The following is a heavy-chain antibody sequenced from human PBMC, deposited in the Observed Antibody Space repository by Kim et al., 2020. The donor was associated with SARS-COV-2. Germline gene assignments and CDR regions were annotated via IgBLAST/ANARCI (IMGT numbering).Heavy chain of an antibody. J-gene: IGHJ4*02. V-gene: IGHV3-23*01. CDR2: ITVSGGDT. D-gene: IGHD1-26*01. CDR3: AKGTTTQAFFAN. Sequence: GGSLRLSCAASGLTLSKYVMNWVRHAPGKGLDWVSLITVSGGDTYYADSVKGRFTISRDSSKNTLYLQMNSLRADDTAVYYCAKGTTTQAFFANWGQGTL. CDR1: GLTLSKYV.